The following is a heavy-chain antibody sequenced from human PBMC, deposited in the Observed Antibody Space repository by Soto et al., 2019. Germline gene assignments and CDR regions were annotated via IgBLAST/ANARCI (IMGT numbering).Heavy chain of an antibody. CDR3: AKHFRNTLYPFDY. CDR1: GFTFSSYA. J-gene: IGHJ4*02. V-gene: IGHV3-23*01. Sequence: PGGSLRLSCTASGFTFSSYAMSWVRQTPGKGLEWVSTSSGTGGSTFYADSVKGRFTISRDNSRNTLYLQMNSLRAEDTAVYSCAKHFRNTLYPFDYWGQGTLVTVSS. CDR2: SSGTGGST. D-gene: IGHD3-16*02.